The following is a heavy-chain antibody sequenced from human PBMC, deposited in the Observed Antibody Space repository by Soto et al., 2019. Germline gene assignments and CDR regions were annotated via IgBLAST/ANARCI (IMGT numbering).Heavy chain of an antibody. J-gene: IGHJ3*01. D-gene: IGHD1-26*01. CDR3: AKDRVGPKPERDAFDV. CDR2: LGGSGGTP. Sequence: EVLLLESGGGLVQPGGSLRLSCAASGITVSDYAMSWVRQAPGKGLEWVSTLGGSGGTPYYADSVNGRFTISRDNSKHTMYLQMNSLRAEDTALYYCAKDRVGPKPERDAFDVWGQGTMVTVSS. V-gene: IGHV3-23*01. CDR1: GITVSDYA.